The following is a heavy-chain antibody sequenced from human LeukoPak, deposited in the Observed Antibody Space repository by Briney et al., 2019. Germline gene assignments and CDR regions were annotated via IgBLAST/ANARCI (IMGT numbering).Heavy chain of an antibody. D-gene: IGHD2-2*01. CDR3: ARDKGCSSTRCHNWFDP. J-gene: IGHJ5*02. V-gene: IGHV3-48*03. CDR2: ISSSGSTI. CDR1: GFTFSSYA. Sequence: GGSLRLSCAASGFTFSSYAMSWVRQAPGKGLEWVSYISSSGSTIYCADSVKGRFTISRDNAKNSLYLQMNSLRAEDTAVYYCARDKGCSSTRCHNWFDPWGQGTLVTVSS.